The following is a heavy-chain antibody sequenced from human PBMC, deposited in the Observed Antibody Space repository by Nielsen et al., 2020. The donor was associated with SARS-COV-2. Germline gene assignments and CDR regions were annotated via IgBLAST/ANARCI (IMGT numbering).Heavy chain of an antibody. D-gene: IGHD6-19*01. V-gene: IGHV4-61*01. CDR3: ARGGGSIAVAGALDYFDY. J-gene: IGHJ4*02. Sequence: SETLSLTCTVSGGSVSSGSYYWSWIRQPPGKGLEWIGYIYYSGSTNYNPSLKSQVTISVDTSKNQFSLKLSSVTAADTAVYYCARGGGSIAVAGALDYFDYWGQGTLVTVSS. CDR1: GGSVSSGSYY. CDR2: IYYSGST.